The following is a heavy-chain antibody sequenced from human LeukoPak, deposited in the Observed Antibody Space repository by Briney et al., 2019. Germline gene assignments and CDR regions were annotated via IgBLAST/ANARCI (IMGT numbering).Heavy chain of an antibody. CDR2: INSDGSST. CDR1: GFTFSGYW. D-gene: IGHD2-21*01. V-gene: IGHV3-74*01. CDR3: ARWGLGKGEGFDT. J-gene: IGHJ3*02. Sequence: GGSLRLSCAASGFTFSGYWMHWVRQAPGKGLVWVSRINSDGSSTSYADSVKGRFTISRDNAKNTLYLQMSSLRAEDTAVYYCARWGLGKGEGFDTWGQGTMVTVSS.